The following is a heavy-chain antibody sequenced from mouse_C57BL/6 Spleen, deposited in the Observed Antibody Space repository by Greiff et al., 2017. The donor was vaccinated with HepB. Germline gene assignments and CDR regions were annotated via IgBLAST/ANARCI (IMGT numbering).Heavy chain of an antibody. CDR2: ISGGGGNT. D-gene: IGHD1-1*01. V-gene: IGHV5-9*01. CDR3: ARHYYGSRRYFDV. J-gene: IGHJ1*03. CDR1: GFTFSSYT. Sequence: EVQGVESGGGLVKPGGSLKLSCAASGFTFSSYTMSWVRQTPEKRLEWVATISGGGGNTYYPDSVKGRFTISRDNAKNTLYLQMSSLRSEDTALYYCARHYYGSRRYFDVWGTGTTVTVSS.